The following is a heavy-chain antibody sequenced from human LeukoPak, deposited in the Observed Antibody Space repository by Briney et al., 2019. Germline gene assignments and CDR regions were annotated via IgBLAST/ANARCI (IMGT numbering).Heavy chain of an antibody. Sequence: SQTLSLTCAISGDSVSSNSAAWNWIRQSPSRGLEWLGRTYYRSKWYNDYAVSVKSRITINPDTSKNQFSLQLNSVTPEDTAVYCCARGCSATSCLVFGMDVWGQGTTVTVSS. CDR1: GDSVSSNSAA. CDR3: ARGCSATSCLVFGMDV. CDR2: TYYRSKWYN. V-gene: IGHV6-1*01. D-gene: IGHD2-2*01. J-gene: IGHJ6*02.